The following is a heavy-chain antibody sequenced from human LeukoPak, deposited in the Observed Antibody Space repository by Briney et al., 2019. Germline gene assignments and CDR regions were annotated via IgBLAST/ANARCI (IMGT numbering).Heavy chain of an antibody. D-gene: IGHD6-19*01. CDR1: GGSFSGYY. CDR3: ARGRSSGWDYFDY. J-gene: IGHJ4*02. CDR2: INHSGST. Sequence: SETLSLTCAVYGGSFSGYYWSWIRQPPGEGLEWIGEINHSGSTNYNPSLKSRVTISVGTSKNQFSLKLSSVTAADTAVYYCARGRSSGWDYFDYWGQGTLVTVSS. V-gene: IGHV4-34*01.